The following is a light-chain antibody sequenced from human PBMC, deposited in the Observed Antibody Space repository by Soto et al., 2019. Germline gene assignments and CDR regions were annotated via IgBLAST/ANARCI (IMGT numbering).Light chain of an antibody. Sequence: DIVMTQCPDSLAVSLGERATINCKSSQSVLYSSNNKKYLAWYQQKPGQPPKLLIYWASTRESGVPDRFSGSGSGTDFTLTISSLQAEDVAVYYCQQYYSTPYTFGQGTKLEIK. J-gene: IGKJ2*01. V-gene: IGKV4-1*01. CDR3: QQYYSTPYT. CDR1: QSVLYSSNNKKY. CDR2: WAS.